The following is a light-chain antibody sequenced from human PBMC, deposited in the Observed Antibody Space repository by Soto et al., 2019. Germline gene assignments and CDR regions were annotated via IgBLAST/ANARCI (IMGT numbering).Light chain of an antibody. CDR2: SNS. V-gene: IGLV1-44*01. CDR1: SSNIGGNT. J-gene: IGLJ1*01. CDR3: AAWDDSLDGQV. Sequence: QSVLTQPPSASGTPGQRVAISCSGSSSNIGGNTVNWYQHLPGTAPKLLIYSNSQRPSGVPDRFSGSKSGTSASLAISGLQSEDEADYYCAAWDDSLDGQVFGSGTK.